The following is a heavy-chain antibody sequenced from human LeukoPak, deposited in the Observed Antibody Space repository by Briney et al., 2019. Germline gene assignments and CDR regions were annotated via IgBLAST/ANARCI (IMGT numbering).Heavy chain of an antibody. CDR2: IKQDGSEK. D-gene: IGHD6-13*01. CDR3: ARGPQTNSWPEYFLH. V-gene: IGHV3-7*04. J-gene: IGHJ1*01. CDR1: GFTFSNYW. Sequence: GGSLRLSCATSGFTFSNYWMNWVRQAPGKGLECVANIKQDGSEKYYVDSVKGRFTISRDNAKNSLFLQMNGLRADDTAVYYCARGPQTNSWPEYFLHWGQGTLVTVSS.